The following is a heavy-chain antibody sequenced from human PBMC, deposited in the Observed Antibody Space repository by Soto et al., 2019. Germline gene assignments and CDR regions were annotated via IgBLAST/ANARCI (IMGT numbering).Heavy chain of an antibody. V-gene: IGHV3-23*01. D-gene: IGHD2-2*01. CDR3: AKGRVVVPAEFLFDY. CDR2: ISGSDDST. J-gene: IGHJ4*02. CDR1: GFTFSSYA. Sequence: GSLRLSCAASGFTFSSYAMSWVRQAPGKGLEWVSAISGSDDSTYHADYVKGRFTISRDNSKNTQYMQMNSLRAEDTTLYYCAKGRVVVPAEFLFDYWGQGPLVTVSS.